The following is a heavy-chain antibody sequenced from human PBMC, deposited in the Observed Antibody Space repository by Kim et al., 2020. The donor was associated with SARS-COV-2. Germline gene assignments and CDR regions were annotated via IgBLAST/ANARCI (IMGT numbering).Heavy chain of an antibody. V-gene: IGHV4-4*02. CDR1: GGSISSSNW. D-gene: IGHD3-16*02. Sequence: SETLSLTCAVSGGSISSSNWWSWVRQPPGKGLEWIGEIYHSGSTNYNPSLKSRVTISVDKSKNQFSLKLSSVTAADTAVYYCARKVGRDYVWGSYRFDYWGQGTLVTVSS. J-gene: IGHJ4*02. CDR2: IYHSGST. CDR3: ARKVGRDYVWGSYRFDY.